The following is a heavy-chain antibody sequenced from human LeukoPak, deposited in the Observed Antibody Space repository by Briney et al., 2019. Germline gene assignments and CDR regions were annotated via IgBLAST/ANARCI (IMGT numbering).Heavy chain of an antibody. CDR3: ARDRYYDSSGYKREFDY. CDR2: ISGSGRNT. D-gene: IGHD3-22*01. V-gene: IGHV3-23*01. J-gene: IGHJ4*02. Sequence: GGSLRLSCAASGLTFSSDGMSWVRQAPGKGLEWVSVISGSGRNTYYADSVKGRFTISRDNAKNSLYLQMNSLRAEDTAVYYCARDRYYDSSGYKREFDYWGQGTLVTVSS. CDR1: GLTFSSDG.